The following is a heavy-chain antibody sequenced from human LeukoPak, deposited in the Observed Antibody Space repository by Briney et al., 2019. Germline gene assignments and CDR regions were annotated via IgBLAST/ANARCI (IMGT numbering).Heavy chain of an antibody. D-gene: IGHD6-6*01. CDR3: AKDRIAATTGGTAKGPEDWFDP. V-gene: IGHV3-23*01. J-gene: IGHJ5*02. Sequence: GGSLRLSCAASGFTFSSYAMSWVRQAPGKGLEWVSAISGSGGSTYYADSVKGRFTISRDNSKNTLYLQMNSLRAEDTAVYYCAKDRIAATTGGTAKGPEDWFDPWGQGTLVTVSS. CDR1: GFTFSSYA. CDR2: ISGSGGST.